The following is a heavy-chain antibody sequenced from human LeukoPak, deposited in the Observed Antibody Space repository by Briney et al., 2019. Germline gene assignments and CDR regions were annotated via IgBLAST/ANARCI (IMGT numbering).Heavy chain of an antibody. CDR2: IYYSGST. Sequence: SETLSLTCTVSGGSISSYYWSWIRQPPGKGLEWIGYIYYSGSTNYNPSPKSRVTISVDTSKNQFSLKLSSVTAADTAVYYCARQGLRFYDSSGYYYDYWSQGTLVTVSS. CDR1: GGSISSYY. V-gene: IGHV4-59*08. D-gene: IGHD3-22*01. J-gene: IGHJ4*02. CDR3: ARQGLRFYDSSGYYYDY.